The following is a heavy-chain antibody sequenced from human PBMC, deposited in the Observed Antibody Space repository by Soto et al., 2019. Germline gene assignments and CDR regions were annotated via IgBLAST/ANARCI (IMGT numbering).Heavy chain of an antibody. CDR3: SRDQGYCSGGSCYYYYYYMDV. Sequence: QVQLQESGPGLLKPSQTLSLTCTVSGGSISSGGYYWSWIRQHPGKGLHWIGDMYYSGSTYYNPALETRGTLAGATSTNQFPPKLSSVTAAATAVYYCSRDQGYCSGGSCYYYYYYMDVWGKGTTVIFSS. CDR1: GGSISSGGYY. V-gene: IGHV4-31*03. J-gene: IGHJ6*03. D-gene: IGHD2-15*01. CDR2: MYYSGST.